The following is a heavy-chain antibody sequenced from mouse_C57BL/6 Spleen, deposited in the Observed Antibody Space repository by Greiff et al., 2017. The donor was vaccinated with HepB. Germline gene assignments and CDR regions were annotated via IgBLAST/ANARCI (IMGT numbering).Heavy chain of an antibody. D-gene: IGHD2-2*01. CDR2: FYPGSGSI. J-gene: IGHJ4*01. CDR3: ARHEEGNYGYGPYAMDY. CDR1: GYTFTEYT. V-gene: IGHV1-62-2*01. Sequence: QVQLQQPGTELVKPGASVKLSCKASGYTFTEYTIHWVKQRSGQGLEWIGWFYPGSGSIKYNEKFKDKATLTADKSSSTVYMELSRLTSEDSAVYFCARHEEGNYGYGPYAMDYWGQGTSVTVSS.